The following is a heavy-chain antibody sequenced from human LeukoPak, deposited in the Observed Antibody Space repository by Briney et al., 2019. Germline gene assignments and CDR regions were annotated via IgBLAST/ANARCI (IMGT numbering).Heavy chain of an antibody. J-gene: IGHJ4*02. CDR3: AKDIGSYSSSPRGFDY. Sequence: GGSLRLSCAASGFTFDDYAMHWVRQAPGKGLEWVSGISWNSGSIGYADSVKGRFTISRDNAKNSLYLQMNSLRAEDMALYYCAKDIGSYSSSPRGFDYWGQGTLVTVSS. D-gene: IGHD6-13*01. CDR1: GFTFDDYA. CDR2: ISWNSGSI. V-gene: IGHV3-9*03.